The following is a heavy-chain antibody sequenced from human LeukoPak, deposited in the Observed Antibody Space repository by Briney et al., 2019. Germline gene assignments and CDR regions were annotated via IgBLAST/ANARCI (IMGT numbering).Heavy chain of an antibody. V-gene: IGHV5-51*01. CDR1: GYTFSSYW. J-gene: IGHJ4*02. CDR2: IYPGDSDI. CDR3: ARPRDSSSQYYFDY. D-gene: IGHD6-6*01. Sequence: GESLKISCKGSGYTFSSYWIGWVRQMPGKGLEWMGIIYPGDSDIRYSPSFQGQVTISADKSISTAYLQWSNLKASDTAMYFCARPRDSSSQYYFDYWGQGTLVTASS.